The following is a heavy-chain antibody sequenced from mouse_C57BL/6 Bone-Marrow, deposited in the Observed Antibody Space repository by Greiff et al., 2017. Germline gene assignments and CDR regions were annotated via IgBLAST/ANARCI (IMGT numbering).Heavy chain of an antibody. Sequence: EVMLVESEGGLVQPGSSMKLSCTASGFTFSDYYMAWVRQVPEKGLEWVANINYDGSSTYYLDSLKSRFIISRDNAKNILYLQMSSLKSEDTATYYCARDNYSKGDYAMDYWGQGTSVTVSS. V-gene: IGHV5-16*01. D-gene: IGHD2-5*01. J-gene: IGHJ4*01. CDR1: GFTFSDYY. CDR2: INYDGSST. CDR3: ARDNYSKGDYAMDY.